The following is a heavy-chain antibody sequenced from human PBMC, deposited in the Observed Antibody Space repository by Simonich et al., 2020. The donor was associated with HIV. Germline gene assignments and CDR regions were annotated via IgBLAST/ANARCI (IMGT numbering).Heavy chain of an antibody. D-gene: IGHD6-19*01. CDR3: ARCIAVAGIHGGYYFDY. CDR1: GGSISRSY. CDR2: IYTTEST. J-gene: IGHJ4*02. Sequence: QVQLQESGPGLVKPSETLSLTCTVSGGSISRSYWSWIRHPAGKGLEWIGHIYTTESTNYNPPLKSRVTISVDKSKNQFSLKLSSVTAADTAMYYCARCIAVAGIHGGYYFDYWGQGTLVTVSS. V-gene: IGHV4-4*07.